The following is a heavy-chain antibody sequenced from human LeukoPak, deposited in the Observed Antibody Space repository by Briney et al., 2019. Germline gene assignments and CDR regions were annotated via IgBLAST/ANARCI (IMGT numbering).Heavy chain of an antibody. J-gene: IGHJ3*02. D-gene: IGHD3-22*01. Sequence: PGGSLRLSCAASGFTFSSYATSWVRQAPGKGLEWVSAISGSGGSTYYADSVKGRFTISRDNSKNTLYLQMNSLRAEDTAVYYCARADTKYYYDSSGYYFEAFDIWGQGTMVTVSS. V-gene: IGHV3-23*01. CDR3: ARADTKYYYDSSGYYFEAFDI. CDR1: GFTFSSYA. CDR2: ISGSGGST.